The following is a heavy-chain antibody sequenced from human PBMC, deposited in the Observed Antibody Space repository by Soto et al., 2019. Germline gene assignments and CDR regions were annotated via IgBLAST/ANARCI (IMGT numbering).Heavy chain of an antibody. V-gene: IGHV4-30-4*01. J-gene: IGHJ4*02. CDR1: GGSISSGDYY. CDR2: IYYSGST. CDR3: ARVHIVLMVYAIEPLYYFDY. D-gene: IGHD2-8*01. Sequence: PSETLSLTCTVSGGSISSGDYYWSWIRQPPGKGLEWIGYIYYSGSTYYNPSLKSRVTISVDTSKNQFSLKLSSVTAADTAVYYCARVHIVLMVYAIEPLYYFDYWGQGTLVTVSS.